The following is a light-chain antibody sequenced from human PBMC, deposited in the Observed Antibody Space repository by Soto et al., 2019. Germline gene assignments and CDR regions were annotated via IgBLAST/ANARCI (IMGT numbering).Light chain of an antibody. J-gene: IGKJ2*01. Sequence: EIVMTQSPATLSVSPGERATLSCRASQSVRSSMAWYQHKPGQAPRLLIYGASTRATGIPARFSGSGSGTEFTLTISSLQSEDFAIYYCQQYDKWPPVTFGQGTKLEIK. CDR3: QQYDKWPPVT. CDR1: QSVRSS. CDR2: GAS. V-gene: IGKV3D-15*01.